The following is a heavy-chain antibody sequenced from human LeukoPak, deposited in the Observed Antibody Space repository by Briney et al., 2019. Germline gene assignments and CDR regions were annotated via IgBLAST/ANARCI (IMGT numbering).Heavy chain of an antibody. CDR2: TYYRSKWYN. Sequence: SQTLSLTCAISVDSVSINSAAWNWTRQSPSRGLEWLGRTYYRSKWYNDYAVSVKSRITINPDPSTHQSSLQLNSVTHEDTAVYYCARALSLTYYYDSSGYYYGMDVWGQGTTVTVSS. D-gene: IGHD3-22*01. CDR3: ARALSLTYYYDSSGYYYGMDV. J-gene: IGHJ6*02. V-gene: IGHV6-1*01. CDR1: VDSVSINSAA.